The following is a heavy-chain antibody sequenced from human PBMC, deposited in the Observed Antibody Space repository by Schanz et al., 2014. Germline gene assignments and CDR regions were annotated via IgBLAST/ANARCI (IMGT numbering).Heavy chain of an antibody. J-gene: IGHJ4*02. CDR2: ISSSSSTR. CDR3: ARLDPYCRSGTCSRAFDF. Sequence: EVQLVESGGGLVQPGGSLRLSCAASGFTFSSYSMNWVRQAPGKGLEWVSYISSSSSTRYYADSVKGRFTISRDNSKNTLYLQMNSLIPEDTAVYYCARLDPYCRSGTCSRAFDFWGQGTLVTVSS. CDR1: GFTFSSYS. V-gene: IGHV3-48*01. D-gene: IGHD2-15*01.